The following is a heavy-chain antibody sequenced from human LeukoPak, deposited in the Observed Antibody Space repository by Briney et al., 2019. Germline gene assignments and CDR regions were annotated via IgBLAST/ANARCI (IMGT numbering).Heavy chain of an antibody. J-gene: IGHJ6*03. V-gene: IGHV3-21*04. Sequence: PGGSLRLSCAASGFTFSSYSMNWVRQAPGKGLEWVSSISSSSSYIYYADSVKGRFIISRDNAKNSLYLQMNSLRAEDTALYYCARDNPSGYTYDYELYFSYIDVWGKGTTVTVSS. D-gene: IGHD3-22*01. CDR1: GFTFSSYS. CDR3: ARDNPSGYTYDYELYFSYIDV. CDR2: ISSSSSYI.